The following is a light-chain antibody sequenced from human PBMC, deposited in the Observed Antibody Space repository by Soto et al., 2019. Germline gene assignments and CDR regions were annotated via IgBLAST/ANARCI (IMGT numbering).Light chain of an antibody. CDR3: QQCYSAPRT. V-gene: IGKV1-39*01. CDR1: QSINNY. Sequence: DIQMTQSPSSLSASVGDRVTITCRASQSINNYLNWYHQKPGKAPTLLIYGVSSLQGGVPSRFSGSGSGTYCSLTIGRLQPDGFEAYDCQQCYSAPRTFGHGNKVEI. J-gene: IGKJ1*01. CDR2: GVS.